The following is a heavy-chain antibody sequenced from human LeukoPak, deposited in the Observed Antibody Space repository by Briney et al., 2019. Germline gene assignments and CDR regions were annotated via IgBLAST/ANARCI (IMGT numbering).Heavy chain of an antibody. CDR2: IIPILGIA. D-gene: IGHD6-13*01. J-gene: IGHJ6*02. V-gene: IGHV1-69*04. Sequence: ASVTVSCTASGGTFSSYAISWVRQAPGQGLEWMGRIIPILGIANYAQKFQGRVTITADKSTSTAYMELSSLRSEDTAVYYCARDMIAAAVGYGMDVWGQGTTVTVSS. CDR1: GGTFSSYA. CDR3: ARDMIAAAVGYGMDV.